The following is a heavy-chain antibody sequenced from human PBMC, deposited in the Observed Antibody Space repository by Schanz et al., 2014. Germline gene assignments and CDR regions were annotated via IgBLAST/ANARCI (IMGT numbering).Heavy chain of an antibody. J-gene: IGHJ6*03. D-gene: IGHD1-1*01. CDR1: GYTFTSDS. CDR3: ARDHVATTDYDYFFYYLDV. Sequence: QVQLVQSGAEVKKPGASVKVSCKASGYTFTSDSMHWVRQAPGQGLEWMGMINPSGGSTTYAQKFQGRVTMTTDTSTSTSYMELTSLRFDDTAVYYCARDHVATTDYDYFFYYLDVWATGITXIVSS. V-gene: IGHV1-46*01. CDR2: INPSGGST.